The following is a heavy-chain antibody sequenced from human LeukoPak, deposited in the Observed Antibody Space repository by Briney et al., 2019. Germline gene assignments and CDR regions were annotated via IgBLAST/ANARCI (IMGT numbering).Heavy chain of an antibody. CDR2: IYYSGST. J-gene: IGHJ4*02. CDR3: ARQGYSGYDRFGY. CDR1: GGSISSYY. V-gene: IGHV4-59*08. Sequence: SETLSLTCTVSGGSISSYYWSWIRQPPGKGLEWIGYIYYSGSTNYNPSLKSRVTISVDTSKNQFSLKLSSVTAADTAVYYCARQGYSGYDRFGYWGQGTLVTVSS. D-gene: IGHD5-12*01.